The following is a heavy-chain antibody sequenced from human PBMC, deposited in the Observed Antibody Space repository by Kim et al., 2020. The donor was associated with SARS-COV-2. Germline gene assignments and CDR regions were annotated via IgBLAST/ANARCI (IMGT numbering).Heavy chain of an antibody. CDR2: IYDTGST. J-gene: IGHJ5*02. D-gene: IGHD4-17*01. V-gene: IGHV4-39*01. Sequence: SETLSLTCSLSGGSISNIHYYWDWIRQPPGKGLEWIGTIYDTGSTYYMPSLKSRVTISVDTSKNQFSLKLSSVTAADTAVYYCARRRKAVTTPFDPWGQGTLVTVSS. CDR3: ARRRKAVTTPFDP. CDR1: GGSISNIHYY.